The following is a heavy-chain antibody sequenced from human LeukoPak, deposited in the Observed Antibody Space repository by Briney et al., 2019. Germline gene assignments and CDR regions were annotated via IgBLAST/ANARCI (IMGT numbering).Heavy chain of an antibody. CDR2: ISGSGGST. V-gene: IGHV3-23*01. D-gene: IGHD2-21*02. CDR1: GFTFSSYS. Sequence: GGSLRLSCAASGFTFSSYSMNWVRQAPGKGLEWVSAISGSGGSTYYADSVKGRFTISRDNSKNTLYLQMNSLRAEDTAVYYCAKGPGVTAISYWGQGTLVTVSS. CDR3: AKGPGVTAISY. J-gene: IGHJ4*02.